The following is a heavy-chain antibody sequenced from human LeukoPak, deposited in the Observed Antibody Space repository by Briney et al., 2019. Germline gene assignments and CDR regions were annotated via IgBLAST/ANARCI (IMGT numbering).Heavy chain of an antibody. Sequence: GGSLRLSCAASGFTFSNYWMTWVRQAPGKGLEWVANIKQDGSEKYYVDSVKGRFTISRDNSKNTLYLQINSLRAEDTAIYYCAKDRTTTARIFDYWGQGTLVTVSS. CDR2: IKQDGSEK. J-gene: IGHJ4*02. V-gene: IGHV3-7*03. D-gene: IGHD6-6*01. CDR3: AKDRTTTARIFDY. CDR1: GFTFSNYW.